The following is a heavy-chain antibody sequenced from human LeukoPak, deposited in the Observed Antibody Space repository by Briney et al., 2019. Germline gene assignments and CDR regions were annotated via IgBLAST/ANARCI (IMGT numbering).Heavy chain of an antibody. CDR2: IRYDGSNK. V-gene: IGHV3-30*02. CDR1: GFTFSSYG. Sequence: GGSLRLSCAASGFTFSSYGMHWVCQAPGKGLEWVAFIRYDGSNKYYADSVKGRFIISRDDSKNTLYLQMNSLRAEDTALYYCARISCTTGACYYRVWYFDYWGQGTLVTVSS. J-gene: IGHJ4*02. D-gene: IGHD2-8*01. CDR3: ARISCTTGACYYRVWYFDY.